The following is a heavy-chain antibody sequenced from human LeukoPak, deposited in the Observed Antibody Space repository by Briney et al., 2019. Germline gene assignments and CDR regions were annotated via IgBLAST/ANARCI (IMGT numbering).Heavy chain of an antibody. J-gene: IGHJ3*02. CDR3: AKDHQGYQLDDAFDI. CDR1: GFTFSSYG. Sequence: PGGSLRLSCAASGFTFSSYGIHWVRQAPGKGLEWVAFIRYDGSNKYYADSVKGRFTISRDNSKNTLYLQMNSLRAEDTAVYYCAKDHQGYQLDDAFDIWGQGTMVTVSS. V-gene: IGHV3-30*02. D-gene: IGHD2-2*01. CDR2: IRYDGSNK.